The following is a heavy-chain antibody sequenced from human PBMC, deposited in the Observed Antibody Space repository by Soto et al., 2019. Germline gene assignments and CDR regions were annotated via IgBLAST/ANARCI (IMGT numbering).Heavy chain of an antibody. Sequence: SETLCLTCPVSGGSIRSYYWSWIRQPPGKGLEWIGYIYYSGSTNYNPSLKSRVTISVDTSKNQFSLKLKLSSVTAADTAVYYCARRYGSCFDYWGQGTLVTVS. CDR2: IYYSGST. D-gene: IGHD5-18*01. CDR1: GGSIRSYY. V-gene: IGHV4-59*08. J-gene: IGHJ4*02. CDR3: ARRYGSCFDY.